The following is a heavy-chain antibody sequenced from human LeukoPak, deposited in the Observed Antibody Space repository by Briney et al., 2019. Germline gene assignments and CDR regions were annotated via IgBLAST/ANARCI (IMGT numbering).Heavy chain of an antibody. CDR1: GFTFSSYT. V-gene: IGHV3-72*01. CDR2: IRNRVNNYAT. Sequence: QPGGSLRLSCAASGFTFSSYTMNWVRQAPGKGLEWVGRIRNRVNNYATEYAASVNGRFAISRDDSTKSLFLRMNSLKIEDTAVYWCAARGYGDSSGHPVDYWAQGTLVTVSS. CDR3: AARGYGDSSGHPVDY. J-gene: IGHJ4*02. D-gene: IGHD3-22*01.